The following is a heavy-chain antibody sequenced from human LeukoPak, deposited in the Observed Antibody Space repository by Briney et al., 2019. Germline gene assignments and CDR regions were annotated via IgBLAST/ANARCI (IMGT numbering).Heavy chain of an antibody. CDR2: IYHSGST. V-gene: IGHV4-4*02. Sequence: SETLSLTCAVSGGSISSSNWWSWVRQPPGKGLEWIGEIYHSGSTNYNPSLKSRVTISVDKSKNQFSLKLSSVTAADTAVYYCARIFCSSTSCYTPEHDYWGQGTLVTVSS. D-gene: IGHD2-2*02. CDR1: GGSISSSNW. CDR3: ARIFCSSTSCYTPEHDY. J-gene: IGHJ4*02.